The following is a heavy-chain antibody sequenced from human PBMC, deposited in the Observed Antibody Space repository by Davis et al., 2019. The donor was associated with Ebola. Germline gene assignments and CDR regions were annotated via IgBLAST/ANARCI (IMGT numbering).Heavy chain of an antibody. Sequence: PSETLSLTCAVSGASISSHTWWSWIRQAPGKGLEWIGEVHHTGGSNYNPSLKSRVTISLDKSKHQFSLELNSVTAADTAVYYCARGPIVVVVAATLMRDYDYGMDVWGQGTTVIVSS. D-gene: IGHD2-15*01. CDR2: VHHTGGS. V-gene: IGHV4-4*02. CDR1: GASISSHTW. J-gene: IGHJ6*02. CDR3: ARGPIVVVVAATLMRDYDYGMDV.